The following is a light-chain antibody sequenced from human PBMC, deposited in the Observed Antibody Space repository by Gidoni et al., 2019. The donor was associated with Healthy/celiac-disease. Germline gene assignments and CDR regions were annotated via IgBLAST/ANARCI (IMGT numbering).Light chain of an antibody. CDR3: QQYKSYWT. Sequence: DIQMTQSPSPLSASVGDRVTITCRASQSISSWLAWYQQKPGKAPKLLIYKASSLESGVPSRFSGSGSGTEFTLTISSLQPDDFATYYCQQYKSYWTFGQGTKVEIK. V-gene: IGKV1-5*03. J-gene: IGKJ1*01. CDR1: QSISSW. CDR2: KAS.